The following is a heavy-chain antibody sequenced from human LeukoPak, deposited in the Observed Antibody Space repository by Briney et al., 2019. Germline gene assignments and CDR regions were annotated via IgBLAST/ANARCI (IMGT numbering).Heavy chain of an antibody. V-gene: IGHV4-59*01. CDR1: GASIISSY. CDR2: IYYSGST. Sequence: SESLSLACTVAGASIISSYCSWVRPPPGEGREWIGYIYYSGSTNYNPSIKSRVTISVDTSKNQFSLKLTSVTAADTAVYYCARGFRYFDYWGQRTLVTVSS. CDR3: ARGFRYFDY. J-gene: IGHJ4*02. D-gene: IGHD3-3*01.